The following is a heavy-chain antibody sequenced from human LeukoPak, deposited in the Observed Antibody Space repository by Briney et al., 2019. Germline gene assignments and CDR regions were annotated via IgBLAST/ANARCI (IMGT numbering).Heavy chain of an antibody. V-gene: IGHV4-34*01. CDR2: INHSGST. CDR3: ARHRQNRYYGSGDAFDI. CDR1: GGSFSGYY. J-gene: IGHJ3*02. Sequence: SETLSLTCAVYGGSFSGYYWSWIRQPPGKGLEWIGEINHSGSTNYNPSLKGRVTISVDTSKNQFSLKLGSVTAADTAVYYCARHRQNRYYGSGDAFDIWGQGTMVTVSS. D-gene: IGHD3-10*01.